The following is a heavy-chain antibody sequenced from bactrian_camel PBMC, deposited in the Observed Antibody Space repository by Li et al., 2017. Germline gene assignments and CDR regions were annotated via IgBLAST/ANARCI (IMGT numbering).Heavy chain of an antibody. CDR2: NFNRLSVNKS. J-gene: IGHJ6*01. V-gene: IGHV3S57*01. CDR1: WNTYSWS. CDR3: AAAFGKTYCSADFYLSRLRPDVVA. Sequence: HVQLVESGGGSMQAGGSLTLACAASWNTYSWSMAWFRQAPGKEREGVAANFNRLSVNKSFYGDSVRGRFTISHDNDKHSLYLQMNNLRAEDTAMYYCAAAFGKTYCSADFYLSRLRPDVVAWGQWTQVTVS. D-gene: IGHD2*01.